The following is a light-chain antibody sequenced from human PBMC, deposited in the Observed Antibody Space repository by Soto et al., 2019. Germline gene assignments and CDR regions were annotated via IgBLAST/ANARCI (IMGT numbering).Light chain of an antibody. J-gene: IGKJ1*01. CDR3: QQYYSYPRT. CDR2: ASS. V-gene: IGKV1-5*01. CDR1: QSISRW. Sequence: DIQMTQSPSTLSAFVGDRVTITCRSGQSISRWLAWYQHKPGKAPKLLIYASSTLRSGFPSRFSGSGSRTDFTLTISCLQSEDFATYYWQQYYSYPRTFGQGTKVDIK.